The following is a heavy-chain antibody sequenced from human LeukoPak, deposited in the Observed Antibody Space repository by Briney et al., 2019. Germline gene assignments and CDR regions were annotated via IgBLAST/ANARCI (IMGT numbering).Heavy chain of an antibody. CDR1: GGSFSSGTFY. CDR3: AKAPGFKKYQLLFYFDY. D-gene: IGHD2-2*01. Sequence: PSETLSLTCTFSGGSFSSGTFYWAWIRQPPGKGLEWIGSIHFSGGTYYNPSLKSRVTISVDTSKNQFSLKVTSVTAADTALYYCAKAPGFKKYQLLFYFDYWGQGTLVTVSS. J-gene: IGHJ4*02. V-gene: IGHV4-39*01. CDR2: IHFSGGT.